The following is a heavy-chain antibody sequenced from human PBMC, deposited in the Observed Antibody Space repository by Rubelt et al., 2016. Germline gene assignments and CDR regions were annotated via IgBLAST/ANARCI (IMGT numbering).Heavy chain of an antibody. D-gene: IGHD1-26*01. J-gene: IGHJ3*02. Sequence: QVQLQESGPGLVKPSQTLSLNCTVSGDSVSSGGYYWSWIRQHPEKGLEWVGHVLYSGSHSYNQSLKSQVTISVDTSKNQFSRKLSSVTAADTAVYYWARRPIVGDPRYALDSWGQGTMVTVSS. CDR2: VLYSGSH. CDR1: GDSVSSGGYY. CDR3: ARRPIVGDPRYALDS. V-gene: IGHV4-39*01.